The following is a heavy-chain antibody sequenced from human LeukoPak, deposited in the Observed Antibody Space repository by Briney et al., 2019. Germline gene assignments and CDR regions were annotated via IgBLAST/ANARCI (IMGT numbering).Heavy chain of an antibody. CDR1: GGSISSYY. CDR2: IHYTGST. J-gene: IGHJ4*02. CDR3: AGGPAVTTNDY. V-gene: IGHV4-59*01. Sequence: WETLSLTCTVSGGSISSYYWTWIRQTPGKGLDWIGYIHYTGSTNYNPSLKSRATISVDTSKSQFSLGLTSVTAADTAVYYCAGGPAVTTNDYWGQGTLVTVSS. D-gene: IGHD4-17*01.